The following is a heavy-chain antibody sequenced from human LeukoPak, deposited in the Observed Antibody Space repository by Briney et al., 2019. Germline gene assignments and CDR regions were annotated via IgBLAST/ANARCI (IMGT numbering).Heavy chain of an antibody. CDR3: ARGYCSSTSCFDY. CDR1: GYPFSAHF. Sequence: GASVKVSCKASGYPFSAHFLNWVRQAPGQGLEWMGWINTNTGNPTYAQGFTGRFVFSLDTSVSTAYLQISSLKAEDTAVYYCARGYCSSTSCFDYWGQGTLVTVSS. D-gene: IGHD2-2*01. J-gene: IGHJ4*02. V-gene: IGHV7-4-1*02. CDR2: INTNTGNP.